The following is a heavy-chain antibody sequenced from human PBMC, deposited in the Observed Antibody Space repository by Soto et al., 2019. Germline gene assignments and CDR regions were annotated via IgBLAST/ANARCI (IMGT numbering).Heavy chain of an antibody. Sequence: QVQLQQWGAGLLKPSETLSLTCAVYGGSFSGYYWNWIRQPPGKGLEWIGEINHSGSTNYNPSLKSRATISVDTSKHQFSLKLSSVTAADTAVYYCARGWGRIFDYWGQGTLVTVSS. CDR1: GGSFSGYY. CDR3: ARGWGRIFDY. D-gene: IGHD7-27*01. V-gene: IGHV4-34*01. CDR2: INHSGST. J-gene: IGHJ4*02.